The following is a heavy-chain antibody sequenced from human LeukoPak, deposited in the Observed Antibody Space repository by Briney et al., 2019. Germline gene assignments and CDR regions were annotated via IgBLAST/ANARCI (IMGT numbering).Heavy chain of an antibody. CDR2: ISSNGGST. D-gene: IGHD5-12*01. Sequence: GGSLRLSCSASGFTFSSYGMHWVRQAPGKGRVNVPAISSNGGSTYYADSVEGRFTISRDNSKNTLHLQMSSLRPEDTAVYYCVKDSGGLPIYGMDVWGQGTAVTVSS. V-gene: IGHV3-64D*09. CDR3: VKDSGGLPIYGMDV. CDR1: GFTFSSYG. J-gene: IGHJ6*02.